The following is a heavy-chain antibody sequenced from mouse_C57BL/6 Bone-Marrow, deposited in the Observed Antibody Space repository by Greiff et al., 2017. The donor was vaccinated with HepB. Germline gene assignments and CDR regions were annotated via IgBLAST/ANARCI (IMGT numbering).Heavy chain of an antibody. D-gene: IGHD2-4*01. Sequence: QVQLKQSGPGLVQPSQSLSITCTVSGFSLTSYGVHWVRQSPGKGLEWLGVIWSGGSTDYNAAFISRLSISKDNSKSQVFFKMNSLQADDTAIYYCARTEGGYDYDGPAWFAYWGQGTLVTVSA. V-gene: IGHV2-2*01. CDR1: GFSLTSYG. CDR2: IWSGGST. CDR3: ARTEGGYDYDGPAWFAY. J-gene: IGHJ3*01.